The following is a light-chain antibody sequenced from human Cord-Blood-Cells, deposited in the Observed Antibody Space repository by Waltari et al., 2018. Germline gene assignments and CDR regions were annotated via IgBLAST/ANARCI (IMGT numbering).Light chain of an antibody. CDR1: QSISNY. Sequence: DIQMTQSPSSLSASVGDRVTITCRASQSISNYLNWYQQKPGKAPKLLIYAASSLQSGGASKVSGSGSGTEYTLTISSQQPEDCATYYCQQSYSTPYTFGQETKLEIK. CDR3: QQSYSTPYT. J-gene: IGKJ2*01. CDR2: AAS. V-gene: IGKV1-39*01.